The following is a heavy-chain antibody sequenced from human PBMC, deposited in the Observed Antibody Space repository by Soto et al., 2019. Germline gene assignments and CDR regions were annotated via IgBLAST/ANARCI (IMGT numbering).Heavy chain of an antibody. D-gene: IGHD6-13*01. V-gene: IGHV4-59*08. CDR3: VRHRAIAVAGPAY. CDR1: GGSISNYY. J-gene: IGHJ4*02. CDR2: IYYSGST. Sequence: QVRLQESGPGLVKPSETLSLTCTVSGGSISNYYWSWIRQPPGKGLEWLGYIYYSGSTNYNPSLKSRVTMSVDTSKNQFSLKLSSVTAADTAVYYCVRHRAIAVAGPAYWGQGTLVTVSS.